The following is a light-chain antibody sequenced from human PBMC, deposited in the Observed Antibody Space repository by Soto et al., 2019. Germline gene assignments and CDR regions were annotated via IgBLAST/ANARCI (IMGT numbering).Light chain of an antibody. CDR3: QQSYSTLFT. V-gene: IGKV1-39*01. CDR1: QRVIRN. J-gene: IGKJ3*01. CDR2: AVS. Sequence: IKMTQSPSSLSASSGDRVTIPCRAGQRVIRNLIWYQQKPGQAPNLLIFAVSNWQSGVPSRFSGSGSGTEFTLTISDLQPEYFATYYCQQSYSTLFTFGPGTKVEIK.